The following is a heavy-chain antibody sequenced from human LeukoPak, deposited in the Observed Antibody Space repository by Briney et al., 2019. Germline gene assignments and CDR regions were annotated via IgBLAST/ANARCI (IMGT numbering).Heavy chain of an antibody. J-gene: IGHJ4*02. Sequence: ASVKVSCKAFGYTFTSHSIHWVRQAPGQRLEWMGWINIGNGNTKYSQKLQDRVTFTRDTPANTAYMELSSLRSEDTAVYYCARDIGVLNYFDYWGQGTLVSVSS. D-gene: IGHD2-15*01. CDR3: ARDIGVLNYFDY. V-gene: IGHV1-3*04. CDR1: GYTFTSHS. CDR2: INIGNGNT.